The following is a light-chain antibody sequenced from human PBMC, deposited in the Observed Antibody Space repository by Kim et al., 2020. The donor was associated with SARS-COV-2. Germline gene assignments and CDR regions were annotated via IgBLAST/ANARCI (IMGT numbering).Light chain of an antibody. Sequence: DIVLTQSPLSLAVTPGEPASISCRSSQSLLYSDRYNYLDWYLQKPGQSPQLLIYLGSNRASGVPDRFSGSGSGTDFTLEISRVEAEDVGVYYCMYGTHWPPSFTFGGGTKVDIK. J-gene: IGKJ4*01. CDR1: QSLLYSDRYNY. V-gene: IGKV2-28*01. CDR3: MYGTHWPPSFT. CDR2: LGS.